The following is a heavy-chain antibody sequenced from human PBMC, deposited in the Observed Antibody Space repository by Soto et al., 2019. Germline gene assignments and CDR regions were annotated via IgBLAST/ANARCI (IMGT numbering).Heavy chain of an antibody. Sequence: GGSLRLSCAASGFTVSSNYMSWVRQAPGKGLEWVSVIYSGGSTYYADSVKGRFTISRDNSENTLYLQMNSLRAEDTAVYYCARTCSGGTCSFDYWGQGRMVTVSS. V-gene: IGHV3-66*01. J-gene: IGHJ4*02. CDR3: ARTCSGGTCSFDY. D-gene: IGHD2-15*01. CDR2: IYSGGST. CDR1: GFTVSSNY.